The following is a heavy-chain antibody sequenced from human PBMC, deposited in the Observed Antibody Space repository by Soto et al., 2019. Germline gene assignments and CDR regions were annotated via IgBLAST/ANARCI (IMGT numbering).Heavy chain of an antibody. V-gene: IGHV1-18*01. J-gene: IGHJ4*02. CDR1: GYTLTNYG. CDR2: ISAYNGNT. D-gene: IGHD2-2*01. CDR3: ARVGAYCVSTSCHDY. Sequence: QVQLVQSGAEVKKPGASVKVSCKASGYTLTNYGISWVRQAPGQGLEWMGWISAYNGNTDYAQKLQGRVTMTTDTSTSTAYMELRSLRSDDTAVYYCARVGAYCVSTSCHDYWGQGTLVTVSS.